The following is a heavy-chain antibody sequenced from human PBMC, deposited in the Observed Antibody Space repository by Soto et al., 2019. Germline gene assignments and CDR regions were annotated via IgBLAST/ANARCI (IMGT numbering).Heavy chain of an antibody. V-gene: IGHV4-59*08. CDR2: IYYSGST. CDR1: GGSISSYY. J-gene: IGHJ6*03. D-gene: IGHD3-3*01. Sequence: SETLSLTCTVSGGSISSYYWSWIRQPPGKGLEWIGYIYYSGSTNYNPSLKSRVTISVDTSKNQFSLKLSSVTAADTAVYYCARRRSITIFGVVRYYMDVWGKGTRVTVSS. CDR3: ARRRSITIFGVVRYYMDV.